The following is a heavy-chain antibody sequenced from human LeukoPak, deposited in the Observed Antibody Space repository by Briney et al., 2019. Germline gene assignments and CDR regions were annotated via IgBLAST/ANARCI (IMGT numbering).Heavy chain of an antibody. V-gene: IGHV4-61*01. Sequence: PSETLSLTCTVSGGSVSSGSYYWSWIRQPPGKGLEWIGYIYYSGSTNYNTSLKSRVTISVDTSKNQFSLKLSSVTAADTAVYYCARDPLPLDYWGQGTLVTVSS. CDR1: GGSVSSGSYY. J-gene: IGHJ4*02. CDR3: ARDPLPLDY. CDR2: IYYSGST.